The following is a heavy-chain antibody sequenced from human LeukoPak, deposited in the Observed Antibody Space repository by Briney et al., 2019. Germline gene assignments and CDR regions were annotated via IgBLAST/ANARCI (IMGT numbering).Heavy chain of an antibody. Sequence: SETLSLTCTVSGGSISSYYWSWIRQPPGKGLEWIGYIYTSGSTNYNPSLKSRVTISVDTSKNQFSLKLSSVTAADTAVYYCARHSGGHYYYYYYMDVWGKGTTVTVSS. CDR3: ARHSGGHYYYYYYMDV. CDR1: GGSISSYY. J-gene: IGHJ6*03. CDR2: IYTSGST. V-gene: IGHV4-4*09. D-gene: IGHD2-15*01.